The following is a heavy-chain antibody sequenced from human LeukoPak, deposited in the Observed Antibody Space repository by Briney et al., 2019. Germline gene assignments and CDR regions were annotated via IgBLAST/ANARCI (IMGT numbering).Heavy chain of an antibody. CDR1: GSYC. CDR3: VSFYETY. J-gene: IGHJ4*02. D-gene: IGHD2/OR15-2a*01. Sequence: GGSLRLSCAASGSYCMHWVRQAPGKGLVRVSHINSDGSWTSYADSVKGRFTISKDNAKNTVYLQMNNLRAEDTAVYYCVSFYETYWGRGTLVTVSS. CDR2: INSDGSWT. V-gene: IGHV3-74*01.